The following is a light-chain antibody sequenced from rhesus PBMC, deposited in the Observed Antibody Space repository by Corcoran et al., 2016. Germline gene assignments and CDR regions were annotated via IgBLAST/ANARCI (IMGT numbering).Light chain of an antibody. Sequence: DIQMTQSPSALSASVGDRVTISCRASQNIYSNLAWYQQKPGKAPKLLIYAASSLQTGIPSRFSGSGSGTDFTLTISILQPEGSAAYYCQHYYDNPRTFGQGTKVEIK. V-gene: IGKV1S12*01. CDR3: QHYYDNPRT. CDR2: AAS. J-gene: IGKJ1*01. CDR1: QNIYSN.